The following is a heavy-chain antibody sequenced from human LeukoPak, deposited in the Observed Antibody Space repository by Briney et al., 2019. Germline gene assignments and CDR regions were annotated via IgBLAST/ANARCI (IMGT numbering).Heavy chain of an antibody. Sequence: PSETLSLTCTVSGASISSVGYYWSWIRQHPGKGLEWIGYTYYSGSTYYNPSLESRVTISLDTSKNQFSLRLSSVTAADTAVYYCARLYHDSSAYFLDYWGQGTLVTVSS. J-gene: IGHJ4*02. CDR1: GASISSVGYY. D-gene: IGHD3-22*01. CDR3: ARLYHDSSAYFLDY. CDR2: TYYSGST. V-gene: IGHV4-31*03.